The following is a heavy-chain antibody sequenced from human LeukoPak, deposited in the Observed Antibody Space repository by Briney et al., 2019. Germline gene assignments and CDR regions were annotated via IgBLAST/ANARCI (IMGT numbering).Heavy chain of an antibody. V-gene: IGHV5-51*01. J-gene: IGHJ4*02. Sequence: GEPPKISSKGSGYCFTSYWIGWVRQMPGKGLEWMGIIYPADSDTRYSPSCQGQVTISADKSISTAYLQWSSLKASDTAMYYCAREHGSGSYNYWGQGTLVTVSS. CDR2: IYPADSDT. CDR1: GYCFTSYW. CDR3: AREHGSGSYNY. D-gene: IGHD3-10*01.